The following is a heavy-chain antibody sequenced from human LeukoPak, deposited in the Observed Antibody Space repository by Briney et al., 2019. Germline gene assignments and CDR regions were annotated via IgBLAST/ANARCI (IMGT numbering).Heavy chain of an antibody. CDR3: AREALSWQLVPYYYYGMDV. CDR2: ISAYNGNT. V-gene: IGHV1-18*01. CDR1: GYTFTSYG. D-gene: IGHD6-13*01. J-gene: IGHJ6*02. Sequence: ASVKVSRKASGYTFTSYGISWVRQAPGQGLEWMGWISAYNGNTNYAQKLQGRVTMTTDTSTSTAYMEPRSLRSDDTAVYYCAREALSWQLVPYYYYGMDVWGQGTTVTVSS.